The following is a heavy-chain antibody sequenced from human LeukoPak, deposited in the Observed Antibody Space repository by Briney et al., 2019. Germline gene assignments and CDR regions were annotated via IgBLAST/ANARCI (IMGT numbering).Heavy chain of an antibody. CDR2: ISSSSSII. J-gene: IGHJ3*02. Sequence: PGGSLRLSCAASGFTFSSYSMNWVRQAPGKGLEWLSYISSSSSIIYYADSVKGRFTISRDNAKNSLYLQMNSLREEDTAVYYCARDGDSSGYYAAFDIWGQGTMVTVSS. D-gene: IGHD3-22*01. CDR3: ARDGDSSGYYAAFDI. V-gene: IGHV3-48*02. CDR1: GFTFSSYS.